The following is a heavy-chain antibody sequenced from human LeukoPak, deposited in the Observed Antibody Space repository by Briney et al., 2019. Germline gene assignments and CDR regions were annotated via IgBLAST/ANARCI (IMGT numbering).Heavy chain of an antibody. CDR3: ARRIRYYYDSSGYPIDY. J-gene: IGHJ4*02. D-gene: IGHD3-22*01. Sequence: SETLSLTCAVYGGSFSGYYWSWIRQPPGKGLEWIGSIYYSGSTYYNPSLKSRVTISVDTSKNQFSLKLSSVTAADTAVYYCARRIRYYYDSSGYPIDYWGQGTLVTVSS. V-gene: IGHV4-34*01. CDR1: GGSFSGYY. CDR2: IYYSGST.